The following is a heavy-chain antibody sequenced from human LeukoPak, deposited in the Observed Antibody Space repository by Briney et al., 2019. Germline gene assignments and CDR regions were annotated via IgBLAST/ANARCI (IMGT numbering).Heavy chain of an antibody. Sequence: PSETLSLTCSVSGGSISSRSYYWGWIRQPPGKGLEWIGSIYYSGSTYYNPSLKSRVTIYLDTFKNHFSLKLKSVTAADTAVYYCAKQDLASFEELFKWGQGTLVTVSS. CDR2: IYYSGST. CDR1: GGSISSRSYY. CDR3: AKQDLASFEELFK. D-gene: IGHD3-10*01. V-gene: IGHV4-39*01. J-gene: IGHJ1*01.